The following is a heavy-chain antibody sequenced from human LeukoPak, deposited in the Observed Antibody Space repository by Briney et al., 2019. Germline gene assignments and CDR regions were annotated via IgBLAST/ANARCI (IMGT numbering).Heavy chain of an antibody. CDR1: GGTFSSYA. CDR2: IIPIFGTA. J-gene: IGHJ4*02. V-gene: IGHV1-69*05. Sequence: SVKVSCKASGGTFSSYAISWVRQAPGQGLEWMGRIIPIFGTANYAQKFQGRVTITTDESTSTAYMELSSLRPEDTAVYYCARDEMATIPLGYWGQGTLVTVSS. CDR3: ARDEMATIPLGY. D-gene: IGHD5-24*01.